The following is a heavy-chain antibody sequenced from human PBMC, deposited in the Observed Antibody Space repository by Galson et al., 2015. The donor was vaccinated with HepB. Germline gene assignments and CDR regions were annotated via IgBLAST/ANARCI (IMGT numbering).Heavy chain of an antibody. Sequence: SLRLSCAASEFIFSRYAMHWVRQAPGKGLEWVAAMSYDGSNEYFAESVKGRITISRDNSKNMLYLQMNSLRAEDTAVYFCARSACNSSSCYGAFDYWGQDYWGQGTLVIVSS. CDR2: MSYDGSNE. J-gene: IGHJ4*02. CDR1: EFIFSRYA. CDR3: ARSACNSSSCYGAFDYWGQDY. D-gene: IGHD2-2*01. V-gene: IGHV3-30*04.